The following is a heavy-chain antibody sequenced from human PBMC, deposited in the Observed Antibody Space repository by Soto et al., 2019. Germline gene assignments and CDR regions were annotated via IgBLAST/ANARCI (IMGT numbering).Heavy chain of an antibody. V-gene: IGHV3-21*01. D-gene: IGHD3-9*01. CDR1: GFTFSSYS. Sequence: GGSLRLSCAASGFTFSSYSMNWVRQAPGKGLEWVSSISSSSSYIYYADSVKGRFTISRDNAKNSLYLQMNSLRAEDTAVYYCARVGILTGYYDYWGQGTLVTVSS. J-gene: IGHJ4*02. CDR3: ARVGILTGYYDY. CDR2: ISSSSSYI.